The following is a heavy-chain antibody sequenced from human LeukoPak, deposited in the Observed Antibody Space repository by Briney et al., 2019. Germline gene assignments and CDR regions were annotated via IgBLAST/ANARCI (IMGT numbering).Heavy chain of an antibody. Sequence: PGGSLRLSCAASGFTFSSYAMHWVRQAPGKGLEWVAVISYDGSNKYYADSVKGRFTISRGNSKNTLYLQMNSLRAEDTAVYYCASGNSSGWYTAYWGQGTLVTVSS. V-gene: IGHV3-30*04. CDR2: ISYDGSNK. CDR3: ASGNSSGWYTAY. D-gene: IGHD6-19*01. J-gene: IGHJ4*02. CDR1: GFTFSSYA.